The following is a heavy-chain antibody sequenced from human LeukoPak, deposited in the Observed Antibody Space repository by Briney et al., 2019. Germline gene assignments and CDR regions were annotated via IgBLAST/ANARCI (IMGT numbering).Heavy chain of an antibody. Sequence: GGSLRLSCAASGFTFSSYAMHWVRQAPGKGLEYVSAISSNGGSTYYANSVKGRFTISRDNSENTLYLQMGSLRAEDMAVYYCARGPLTYYDFWSQQDYYMDVWGKGTTVTVSS. CDR3: ARGPLTYYDFWSQQDYYMDV. D-gene: IGHD3-3*01. J-gene: IGHJ6*03. CDR2: ISSNGGST. V-gene: IGHV3-64*01. CDR1: GFTFSSYA.